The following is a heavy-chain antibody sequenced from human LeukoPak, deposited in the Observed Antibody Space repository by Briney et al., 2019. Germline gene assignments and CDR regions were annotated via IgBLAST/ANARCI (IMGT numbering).Heavy chain of an antibody. CDR2: SGDNT. CDR3: AKSWRYYDTSNYYAFDI. Sequence: PGGSLRLSCVASGFTFSSYAMTWVRQAPGKGLEWVSSSGDNTRYADSVKGRFTMSRDNSRNTLDPQMNGLRAEDTAVYYCAKSWRYYDTSNYYAFDIWGQGTMVTVSS. D-gene: IGHD3-22*01. V-gene: IGHV3-23*01. CDR1: GFTFSSYA. J-gene: IGHJ3*02.